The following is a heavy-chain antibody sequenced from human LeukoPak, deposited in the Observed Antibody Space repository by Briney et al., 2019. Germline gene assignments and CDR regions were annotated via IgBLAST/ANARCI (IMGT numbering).Heavy chain of an antibody. V-gene: IGHV4-59*01. D-gene: IGHD3-22*01. CDR3: ARGPMGDYYDSSGYYSDY. CDR1: GDSISSYY. CDR2: IYYGGST. J-gene: IGHJ4*02. Sequence: SETLSLTCTVSGDSISSYYWSWIRQPPGKGLEWIGYIYYGGSTNYNPSLKSRVTISVDTSKNQFSLKLSSVTAADTAVYYCARGPMGDYYDSSGYYSDYWGQGTLVTVSS.